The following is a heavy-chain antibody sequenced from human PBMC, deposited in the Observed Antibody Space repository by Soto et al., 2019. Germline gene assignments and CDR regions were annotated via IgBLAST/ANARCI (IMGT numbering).Heavy chain of an antibody. CDR2: IYYTGST. CDR1: GGSISSYY. CDR3: ARYYCSGEICYHFDY. Sequence: SETLSLTCTVSGGSISSYYWSWIRQTPGKGLEWIGNIYYTGSTKYNPSLKSRVSCAVDTSKNQLTVKLSSVTAAVAAVYYCARYYCSGEICYHFDYWGQGTLVTVSS. V-gene: IGHV4-59*01. D-gene: IGHD2-15*01. J-gene: IGHJ4*02.